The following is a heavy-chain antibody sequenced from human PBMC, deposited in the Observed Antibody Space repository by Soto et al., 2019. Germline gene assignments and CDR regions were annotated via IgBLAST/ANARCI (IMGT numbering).Heavy chain of an antibody. CDR3: ARDQVAAAGPFDY. V-gene: IGHV4-59*01. CDR2: IYYSGST. CDR1: GGSISSYY. Sequence: SETLSLTCTVSGGSISSYYWSWIRQPPGKGLEWIGYIYYSGSTNYNPSLKSRVTISVDTSKNQFSLKLSSVTAADTAVYYCARDQVAAAGPFDYWGQGTLVTVSS. J-gene: IGHJ4*02. D-gene: IGHD6-13*01.